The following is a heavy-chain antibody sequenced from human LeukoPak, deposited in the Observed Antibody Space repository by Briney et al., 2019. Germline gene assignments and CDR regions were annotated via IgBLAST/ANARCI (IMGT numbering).Heavy chain of an antibody. CDR2: INHSGST. J-gene: IGHJ4*02. V-gene: IGHV4-34*01. CDR1: GGSFSGYY. CDR3: ARVGDNDWYGGYFDY. Sequence: PSETLSLTCAVYGGSFSGYYWSWIRQPPGKGLEWIGEINHSGSTNYNPSLKSRVTISVDTSKNQFSLKLSSVTAADTAVYYCARVGDNDWYGGYFDYWGQGTLVTVSS. D-gene: IGHD3-9*01.